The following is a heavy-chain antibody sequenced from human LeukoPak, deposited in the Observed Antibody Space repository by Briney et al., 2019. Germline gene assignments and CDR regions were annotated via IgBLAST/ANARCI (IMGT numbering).Heavy chain of an antibody. CDR2: ISWSSGTL. V-gene: IGHV3-9*01. CDR3: AKRLGSSVWWFDF. CDR1: GFTFDDYA. D-gene: IGHD6-19*01. J-gene: IGHJ4*02. Sequence: PGGSLRLSCAASGFTFDDYAMHWVRQAPGKGLEWVSGISWSSGTLYYAHSVKGRFTISRNNANNSLYLQMNSLRVEDTALYYCAKRLGSSVWWFDFWGQGTLVTVSS.